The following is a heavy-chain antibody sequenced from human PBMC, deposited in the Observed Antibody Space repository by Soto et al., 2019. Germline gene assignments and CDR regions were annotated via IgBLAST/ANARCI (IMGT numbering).Heavy chain of an antibody. CDR2: IYPGDSDT. V-gene: IGHV5-51*01. J-gene: IGHJ6*02. Sequence: GESLKISCKGSGYSFTSYWIGWVRQMPGKGLEWMGGIYPGDSDTRYSPSFQGQVTISADKSISTAYLQWSSLKASDTAMYYCARTAAAGKYYYGMDVWGQGTTVTVSS. CDR1: GYSFTSYW. D-gene: IGHD6-13*01. CDR3: ARTAAAGKYYYGMDV.